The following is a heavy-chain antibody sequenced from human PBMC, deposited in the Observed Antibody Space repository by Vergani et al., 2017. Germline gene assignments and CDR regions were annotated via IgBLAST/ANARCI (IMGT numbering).Heavy chain of an antibody. Sequence: EVQLVQSGAEGTKPGESLKISCKGSGYSFTSYWIGWVRQMPGKGLEWMGIIYPSDSDTRYSPSFQGQVTISADKSISTAYLQWSSLKGTDTAMYYCARHGYDSSGPWAFDSWGQGSMVTVSS. J-gene: IGHJ3*02. CDR2: IYPSDSDT. D-gene: IGHD3-22*01. CDR3: ARHGYDSSGPWAFDS. V-gene: IGHV5-51*01. CDR1: GYSFTSYW.